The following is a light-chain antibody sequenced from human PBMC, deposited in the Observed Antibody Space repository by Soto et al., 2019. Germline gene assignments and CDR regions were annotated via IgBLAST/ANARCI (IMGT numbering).Light chain of an antibody. Sequence: QSALTQPASVSGSPGQSITISCTGTGSDVGGYDYVSWYQHHPGKAPKVMIYEVTNRPSGVSNRFSGSKSGNTASLTISGLLAEDEADYYCSSYKSSSTYVFGTGTNVTVL. CDR3: SSYKSSSTYV. J-gene: IGLJ1*01. CDR1: GSDVGGYDY. CDR2: EVT. V-gene: IGLV2-14*01.